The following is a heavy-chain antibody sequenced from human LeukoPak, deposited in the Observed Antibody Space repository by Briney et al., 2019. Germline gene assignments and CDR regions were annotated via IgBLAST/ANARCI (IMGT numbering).Heavy chain of an antibody. CDR3: ARTLGSGRLFDY. V-gene: IGHV4-4*02. Sequence: SGTLSLTCAVSGGSIINSNWWSWVRQPPGKGLEWIGEIDHSGSTNYNPSLKSRVTISVDTSKNQFSLKLSSVTAADTAVYYCARTLGSGRLFDYWGQGTLVTVSS. J-gene: IGHJ4*02. CDR1: GGSIINSNW. CDR2: IDHSGST. D-gene: IGHD6-19*01.